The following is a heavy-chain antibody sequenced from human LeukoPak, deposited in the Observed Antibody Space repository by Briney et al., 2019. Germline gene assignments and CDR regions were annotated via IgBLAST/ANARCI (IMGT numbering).Heavy chain of an antibody. CDR3: AKSGTYSSSSGYIDS. J-gene: IGHJ4*02. CDR2: ISWNSGNT. D-gene: IGHD6-6*01. CDR1: RFTFDGYA. V-gene: IGHV3-9*01. Sequence: GGSLRLSCAASRFTFDGYAMHWVRQAPGKGLEWVSSISWNSGNTDYAASVKGRFTISRDNAKKSLHLQMNSLRVEDTALYYCAKSGTYSSSSGYIDSWGQGTLVNVS.